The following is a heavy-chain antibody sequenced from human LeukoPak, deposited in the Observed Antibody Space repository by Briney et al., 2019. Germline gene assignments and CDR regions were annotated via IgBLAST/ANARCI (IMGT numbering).Heavy chain of an antibody. CDR2: INHRGST. Sequence: SETLSLTCAVYGGSFSGYYWSWIRQPPGKGLEWIGEINHRGSTNYNPSLKSRVTISVDTSKNQFSLKLSSVTAADTAVYYCARRGYSSSWYVDYWGQGTLVTVSS. CDR3: ARRGYSSSWYVDY. V-gene: IGHV4-34*01. D-gene: IGHD6-13*01. CDR1: GGSFSGYY. J-gene: IGHJ4*02.